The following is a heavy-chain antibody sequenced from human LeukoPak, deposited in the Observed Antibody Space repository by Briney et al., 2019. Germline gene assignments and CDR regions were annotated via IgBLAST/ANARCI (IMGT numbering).Heavy chain of an antibody. V-gene: IGHV4-59*08. J-gene: IGHJ4*02. CDR1: GGSITSYY. CDR3: ARRSSSLFYFDC. D-gene: IGHD6-19*01. CDR2: IFYSGST. Sequence: PSETLSLTCTVSGGSITSYYWSWIRQPPGKGQEWIGHIFYSGSTKYNPSLKSRVTISVDTSKNQFSLKLSPVTAADTAVYYCARRSSSLFYFDCWGQGTLATVSS.